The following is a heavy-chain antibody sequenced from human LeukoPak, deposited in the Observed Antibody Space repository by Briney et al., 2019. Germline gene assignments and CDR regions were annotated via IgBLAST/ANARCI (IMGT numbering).Heavy chain of an antibody. CDR3: TTAHCSSTSCYQYQFDY. D-gene: IGHD2-2*01. J-gene: IGHJ4*02. CDR2: IKSKTDGGTT. V-gene: IGHV3-15*01. CDR1: GFTFSNAW. Sequence: PGGSLRLSCAASGFTFSNAWMSWVRQAPGKGLEWVGRIKSKTDGGTTDYAAPVKGRFTISRDDSKNTLYLQMNSLKTEDTAVYYCTTAHCSSTSCYQYQFDYWGQGTLVTVSS.